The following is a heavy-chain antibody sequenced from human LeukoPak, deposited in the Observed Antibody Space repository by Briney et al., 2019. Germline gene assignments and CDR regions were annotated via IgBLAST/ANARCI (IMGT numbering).Heavy chain of an antibody. CDR3: ARSDVDMAA. CDR2: ISNDGSNK. V-gene: IGHV3-30*03. J-gene: IGHJ5*02. CDR1: GFTFSTYG. Sequence: PGGSLRLSCAASGFTFSTYGMHWVRQAPGKGLEWVAVISNDGSNKLYADSVKGRFTISRDNFKNTLHLQMTSLRAEDTAMYYCARSDVDMAAWGQGTLVTVSS. D-gene: IGHD5-12*01.